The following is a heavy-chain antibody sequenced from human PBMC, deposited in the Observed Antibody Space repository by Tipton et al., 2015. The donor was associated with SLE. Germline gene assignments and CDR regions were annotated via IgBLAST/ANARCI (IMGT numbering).Heavy chain of an antibody. CDR2: ISSRGRT. D-gene: IGHD3-3*01. CDR1: GGSIISGNFY. J-gene: IGHJ6*02. CDR3: ARESAGYYYYYGLDV. Sequence: TLSLTCTVSGGSIISGNFYWSWIRQPAGKGLEWIGRISSRGRTNYNASLKTRVTMGMDASRNQFSLELSSVTAADTAVYFCARESAGYYYYYGLDVWGQGTAVTVSS. V-gene: IGHV4-61*02.